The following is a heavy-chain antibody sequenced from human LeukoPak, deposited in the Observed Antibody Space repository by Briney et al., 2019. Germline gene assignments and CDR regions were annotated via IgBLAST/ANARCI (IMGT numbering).Heavy chain of an antibody. D-gene: IGHD2-21*02. Sequence: GASVKVSCKASGYTFTGYYMHWVRQAPGQGLEWMGWINPNSGGTNYAQKFQGRVTMTRDTSISTAYMELSRLRSDDTAVYYCARDCLSGAGGGDCSIDAFDIWGQGTMVTVSS. CDR1: GYTFTGYY. V-gene: IGHV1-2*02. CDR2: INPNSGGT. J-gene: IGHJ3*02. CDR3: ARDCLSGAGGGDCSIDAFDI.